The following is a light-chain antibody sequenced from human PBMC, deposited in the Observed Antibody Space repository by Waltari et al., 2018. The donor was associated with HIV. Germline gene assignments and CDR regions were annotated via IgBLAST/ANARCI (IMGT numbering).Light chain of an antibody. V-gene: IGLV1-44*01. J-gene: IGLJ1*01. CDR3: AVWDDSLNGYV. CDR1: SSNIGSNT. Sequence: QSVLTQSPSASGTPGQRVTFSCSGSSSNIGSNTVNWYQQFPGAAPKLLIYTNNQRPSGVPDRFSGSKSGTSASLAISGLQSEDEADYYCAVWDDSLNGYVFGPGTKVTVL. CDR2: TNN.